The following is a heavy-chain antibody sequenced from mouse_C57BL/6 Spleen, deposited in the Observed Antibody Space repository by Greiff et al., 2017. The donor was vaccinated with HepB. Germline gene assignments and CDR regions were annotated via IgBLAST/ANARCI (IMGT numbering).Heavy chain of an antibody. CDR2: INPNNGGT. CDR1: GYTFTDYY. Sequence: EVQLQQSGPELVKPGASVKISCKASGYTFTDYYMNWVKQSHGKSLEWIGDINPNNGGTSYNQKFKGKATLTVDKSSSTAYMELRSLTSEYSAVYYCARVGRHFDYWGQGTTLTVSS. V-gene: IGHV1-26*01. D-gene: IGHD1-1*01. CDR3: ARVGRHFDY. J-gene: IGHJ2*01.